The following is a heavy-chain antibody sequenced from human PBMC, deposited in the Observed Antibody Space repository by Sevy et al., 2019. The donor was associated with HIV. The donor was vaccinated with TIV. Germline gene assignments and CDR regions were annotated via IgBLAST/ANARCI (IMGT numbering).Heavy chain of an antibody. D-gene: IGHD5-18*01. CDR3: ASPFLYSNAPEADY. J-gene: IGHJ4*02. CDR2: INTNTGNP. CDR1: GYNIKNYA. V-gene: IGHV7-4-1*02. Sequence: ASVKVSCKASGYNIKNYAINWVRQAPGQGLEWMGWINTNTGNPTYAQAFKGRYVFSLDTSVNTAYLQITSLEAEDTAIYFCASPFLYSNAPEADYWGQGTLVTVSS.